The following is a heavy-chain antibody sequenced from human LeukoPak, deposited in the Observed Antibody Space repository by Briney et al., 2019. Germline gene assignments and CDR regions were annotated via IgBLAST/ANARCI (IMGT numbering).Heavy chain of an antibody. CDR1: GGSISSSSYY. J-gene: IGHJ5*02. Sequence: PSETLSLTCTVSGGSISSSSYYWGWIRQPPGKGLEWIGSIYYSGSTYYNPSLKSRVTISVDTSKNQFSLKLSSVTAADTAVYYCARVIDCSSTSCYGVNWFDPWGQGTLVTVSS. CDR3: ARVIDCSSTSCYGVNWFDP. D-gene: IGHD2-2*01. V-gene: IGHV4-39*01. CDR2: IYYSGST.